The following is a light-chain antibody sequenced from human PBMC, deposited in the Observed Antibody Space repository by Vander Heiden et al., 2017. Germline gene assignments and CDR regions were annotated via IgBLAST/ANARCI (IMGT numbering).Light chain of an antibody. Sequence: DSQMTQSPSSLSASVGDRVTITCRPSQSISTYLHWYQQRPGKAPKLLIYAAALLQSGVPARFSGSGSGTDFTLTISSLQPEDSATYYCQQSYSTPLTLGQGTKVEIK. CDR2: AAA. CDR1: QSISTY. V-gene: IGKV1-39*01. J-gene: IGKJ1*01. CDR3: QQSYSTPLT.